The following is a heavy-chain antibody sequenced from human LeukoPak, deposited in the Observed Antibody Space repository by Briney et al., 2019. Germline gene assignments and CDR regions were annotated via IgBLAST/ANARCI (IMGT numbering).Heavy chain of an antibody. Sequence: SETLSLTCTVSGGSISSYYWSWIRQPPGKGLEWIGYIYYSGSTNYNPSLKSRVTISVDTSKNQFSLKLSSVTAADTAVYYCARALYDMPYYYMDVWGKGTTVTISS. CDR2: IYYSGST. D-gene: IGHD3-9*01. CDR3: ARALYDMPYYYMDV. V-gene: IGHV4-59*01. CDR1: GGSISSYY. J-gene: IGHJ6*03.